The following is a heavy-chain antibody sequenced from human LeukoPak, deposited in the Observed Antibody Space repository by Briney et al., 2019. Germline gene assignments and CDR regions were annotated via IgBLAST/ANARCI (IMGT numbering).Heavy chain of an antibody. CDR3: ARVLTGAGDY. J-gene: IGHJ4*02. Sequence: GGSLRLSCAASGFTFSSYGMHWVRQAPGKGLEYVSSISSDGGTTNYGTSAKDRFIISRDNSKNTLYLQMGSLRVDDTAVYYWARVLTGAGDYGGQGTVVTVSS. V-gene: IGHV3-64*01. CDR2: ISSDGGTT. CDR1: GFTFSSYG. D-gene: IGHD4/OR15-4a*01.